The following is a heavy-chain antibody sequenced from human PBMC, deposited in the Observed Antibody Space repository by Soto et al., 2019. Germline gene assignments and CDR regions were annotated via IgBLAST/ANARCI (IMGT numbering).Heavy chain of an antibody. V-gene: IGHV4-59*01. CDR3: ARGRIAAADYGMDV. J-gene: IGHJ6*02. CDR2: IYYSGST. Sequence: SETLSLTCTVSGGSISIYYWSWIRHPPGKGLEWIGYIYYSGSTNYNPSLKSRVTISVDTSKNQFSLKLSSVTAADTAVYYCARGRIAAADYGMDVWGQGTTVTVS. CDR1: GGSISIYY. D-gene: IGHD6-13*01.